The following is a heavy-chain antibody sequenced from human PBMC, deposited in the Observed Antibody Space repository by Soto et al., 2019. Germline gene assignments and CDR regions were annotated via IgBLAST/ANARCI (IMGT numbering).Heavy chain of an antibody. CDR3: ATLDSGEGQTAAY. Sequence: EVQLVESGGDLVQPGGSLRLSCAGSGFIFSAYWMSWVRHGPGKGLEWVAMINRGASGTHYVDSVKVRLTIARVNATNPSSLQSNRVRVEDMAVYYCATLDSGEGQTAAYWGQGHLVTVSS. J-gene: IGHJ4*02. CDR1: GFIFSAYW. D-gene: IGHD3-10*01. CDR2: INRGASGT. V-gene: IGHV3-7*01.